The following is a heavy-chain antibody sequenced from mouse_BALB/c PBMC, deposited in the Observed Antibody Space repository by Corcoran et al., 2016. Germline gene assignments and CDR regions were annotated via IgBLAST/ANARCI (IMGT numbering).Heavy chain of an antibody. CDR3: AREGLTTVVARFDY. D-gene: IGHD1-1*01. CDR1: GYTFTDYY. J-gene: IGHJ2*01. CDR2: VNPYNGGT. V-gene: IGHV1-19*01. Sequence: EVQLQQSGPELVKPGASVKMSCKASGYTFTDYYMDWVKQSHGESFEWIGRVNPYNGGTSYNQKFKGKATLTVDKSSSTAYMELNSLTSEDSAVCYCAREGLTTVVARFDYWGQGTTLTVSS.